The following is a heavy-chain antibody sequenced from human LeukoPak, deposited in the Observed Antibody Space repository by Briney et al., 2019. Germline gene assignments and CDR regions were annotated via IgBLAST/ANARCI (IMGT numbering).Heavy chain of an antibody. D-gene: IGHD3-16*01. CDR2: IYYSGST. Sequence: SETLSHTCTVSGGSISSYYWSWIRQPPGKGLEWIGYIYYSGSTNYNPSLKSRVTISVDTSKNQFSLKLSSVTAADTAVYYCARGTSDYVWGSWNWFDPWGQGTLVTVSS. CDR3: ARGTSDYVWGSWNWFDP. CDR1: GGSISSYY. J-gene: IGHJ5*02. V-gene: IGHV4-59*01.